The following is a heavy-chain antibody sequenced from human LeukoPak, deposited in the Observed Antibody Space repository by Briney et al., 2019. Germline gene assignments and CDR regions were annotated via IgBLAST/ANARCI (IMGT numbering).Heavy chain of an antibody. J-gene: IGHJ6*04. D-gene: IGHD2-2*01. CDR2: INHSGST. CDR3: ARSAHGRRVVPAASRYYYYGMDV. Sequence: SETLSLTCAVYGGSFSGYYWSWLRQPPGKGLEGIGEINHSGSTNYNPSLKSRVTISVDTSKNQFSLKLSSVTAADTAVYYCARSAHGRRVVPAASRYYYYGMDVWGKGTTVAVSS. V-gene: IGHV4-34*01. CDR1: GGSFSGYY.